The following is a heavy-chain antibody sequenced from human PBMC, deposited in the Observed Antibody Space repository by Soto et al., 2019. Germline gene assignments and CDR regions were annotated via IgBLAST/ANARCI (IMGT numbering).Heavy chain of an antibody. V-gene: IGHV4-59*01. Sequence: LETLSLTCTVSGGSISSYYWSWIRQPPGKGLEWIGYIYYSGSTNYNPSPKSRVTISVDTSKNQFSLKLSSVTAADTAVYYCARTPNYYYYGMDVWGQGTTVTVSS. CDR1: GGSISSYY. CDR2: IYYSGST. CDR3: ARTPNYYYYGMDV. J-gene: IGHJ6*02.